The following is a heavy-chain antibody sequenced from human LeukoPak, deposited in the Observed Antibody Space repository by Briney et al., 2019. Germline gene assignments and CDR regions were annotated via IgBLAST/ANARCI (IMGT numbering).Heavy chain of an antibody. V-gene: IGHV1-18*04. D-gene: IGHD3-22*01. J-gene: IGHJ4*02. CDR1: GYTFTSYG. Sequence: ASVKVSCKASGYTFTSYGISWVRQAPGQGLEWMGWISAYNGNTNYAQKLQGRVIMTTDTSTSTAYMELRSLRSDDTAVYYCARGVGLDYYDSSGYYYLDYWGQGTLVTVSS. CDR3: ARGVGLDYYDSSGYYYLDY. CDR2: ISAYNGNT.